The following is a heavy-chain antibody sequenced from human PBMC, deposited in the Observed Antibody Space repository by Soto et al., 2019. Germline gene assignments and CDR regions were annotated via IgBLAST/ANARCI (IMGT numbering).Heavy chain of an antibody. V-gene: IGHV3-23*01. Sequence: EVQLLESGGGLVQPGGSLRLSCEASGFTFSSYVMTWVRQAPGKGLEWVSAVRGSAGTTYYADSVKGRFSISRDNSKNTLYLQMNSMSSDDTAVDYCARVQGTARNAFDVGGHGTMVTVSS. J-gene: IGHJ3*01. D-gene: IGHD3-10*01. CDR2: VRGSAGTT. CDR1: GFTFSSYV. CDR3: ARVQGTARNAFDV.